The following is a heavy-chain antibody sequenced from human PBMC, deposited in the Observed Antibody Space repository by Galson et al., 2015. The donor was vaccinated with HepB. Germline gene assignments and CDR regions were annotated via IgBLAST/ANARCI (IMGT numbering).Heavy chain of an antibody. Sequence: SVKVSCKASGGTFNTYVFSWVRQAPGQGLEWVGGIIPFFGTTDYLQTFQGRVTITADEYTSTAYMELSSLRSEDTAVYYCARVRHRYSDYLTGAFDIWGQGTMVTVSS. J-gene: IGHJ3*02. CDR2: IIPFFGTT. V-gene: IGHV1-69*13. CDR3: ARVRHRYSDYLTGAFDI. D-gene: IGHD4-11*01. CDR1: GGTFNTYV.